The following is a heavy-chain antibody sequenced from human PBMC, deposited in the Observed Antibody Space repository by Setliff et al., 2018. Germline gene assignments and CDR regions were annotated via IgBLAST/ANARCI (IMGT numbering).Heavy chain of an antibody. CDR2: ISGDSDYI. D-gene: IGHD6-19*01. CDR1: GVTFTSHS. J-gene: IGHJ4*02. V-gene: IGHV3-23*01. Sequence: GGSLRLSCAASGVTFTSHSMSWVRQAPGKGRGWVSAISGDSDYIYYADSVKGRFTISRDNSKNTLYLQMNSLRAEDTALYYCANHNPTRRAVTGTPIDYWGQGTLVTVSS. CDR3: ANHNPTRRAVTGTPIDY.